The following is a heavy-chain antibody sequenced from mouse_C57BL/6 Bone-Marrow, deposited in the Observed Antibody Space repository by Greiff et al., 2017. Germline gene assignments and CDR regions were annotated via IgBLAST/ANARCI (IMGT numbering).Heavy chain of an antibody. D-gene: IGHD2-1*01. J-gene: IGHJ2*01. V-gene: IGHV2-2*01. Sequence: VQLQESGPGLVQPSQSLSITCTVSGFSLTSYGVHWVRQSPGKGMVWLGVIWSGGSTDYNAAFISRLSISKDNSKSHVFFKMNSLQADDTAISYCARHYGKACFDYWGPGTTLTASS. CDR1: GFSLTSYG. CDR3: ARHYGKACFDY. CDR2: IWSGGST.